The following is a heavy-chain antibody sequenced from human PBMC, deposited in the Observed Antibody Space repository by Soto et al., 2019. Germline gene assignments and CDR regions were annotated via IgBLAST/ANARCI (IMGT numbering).Heavy chain of an antibody. V-gene: IGHV4-39*01. D-gene: IGHD6-19*01. CDR1: GGSISSSRFS. CDR3: ARQVRYSSGWYVAWYYYYGMDV. J-gene: IGHJ6*02. Sequence: SETRSLTCSVSGGSISSSRFSWGWIRQYPGKGLEGIGTIYYSGNTYYTPSLKSRVTISVDTSKKQFSLKLGSVTAADTAVYYCARQVRYSSGWYVAWYYYYGMDVWGQGTTVT. CDR2: IYYSGNT.